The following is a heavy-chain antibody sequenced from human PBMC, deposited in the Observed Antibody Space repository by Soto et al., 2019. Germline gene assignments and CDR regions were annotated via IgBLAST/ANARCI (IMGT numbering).Heavy chain of an antibody. CDR2: INPNSGGT. Sequence: ASVKVSCKASGYTFTGYYMHWVRQAPGQGLEWMGWINPNSGGTNYAQKFQGWVTMTRDTSISTAYMELSRLRSDDTAVYYCARDGYCSGGSCYQSPERYYYYYYGMDVWGQGTTVTVSS. CDR1: GYTFTGYY. J-gene: IGHJ6*02. CDR3: ARDGYCSGGSCYQSPERYYYYYYGMDV. D-gene: IGHD2-15*01. V-gene: IGHV1-2*04.